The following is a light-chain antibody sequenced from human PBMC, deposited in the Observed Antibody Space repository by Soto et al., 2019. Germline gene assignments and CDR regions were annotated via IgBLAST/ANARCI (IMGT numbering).Light chain of an antibody. V-gene: IGKV3-11*01. J-gene: IGKJ2*01. CDR3: QQRSNWPPYT. CDR1: QSVSSY. Sequence: EIVLTQSPATLSLSPGERATLSCRASQSVSSYLAWYQQKPGQAPRLLIYDASNRATSIPARFSGSGSGTDFTLTISSIEPEDFAVYYCQQRSNWPPYTFGQGTKLEIK. CDR2: DAS.